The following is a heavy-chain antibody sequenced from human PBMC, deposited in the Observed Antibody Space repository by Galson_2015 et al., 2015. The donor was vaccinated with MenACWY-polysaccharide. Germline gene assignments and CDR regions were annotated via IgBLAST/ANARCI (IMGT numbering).Heavy chain of an antibody. Sequence: ETLSLTCTVSGGSISSSSYYWGWIRQPPGKGLEWIGSIYYSGSTYYNPSLKSRVTISVDTSKNQFSLKLSSVTAADTAVYYCARVPDGYSSSWELDYWGQGTLVTVSS. V-gene: IGHV4-39*07. CDR3: ARVPDGYSSSWELDY. CDR2: IYYSGST. CDR1: GGSISSSSYY. J-gene: IGHJ4*02. D-gene: IGHD6-13*01.